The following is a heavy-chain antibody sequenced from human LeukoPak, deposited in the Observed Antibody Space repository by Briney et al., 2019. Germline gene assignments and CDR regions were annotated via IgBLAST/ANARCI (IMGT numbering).Heavy chain of an antibody. CDR3: AKLGVATILNAFDI. Sequence: GGSLRLSCAASGLTFSSYGMHWVRQAPGKGLEWVAVISYDGSNKYYADSVKGRFTISRDNSKNTLYLQMNSLRAEDTAVYYCAKLGVATILNAFDIWGQGTMVTVSS. V-gene: IGHV3-30*18. CDR1: GLTFSSYG. CDR2: ISYDGSNK. D-gene: IGHD5-24*01. J-gene: IGHJ3*02.